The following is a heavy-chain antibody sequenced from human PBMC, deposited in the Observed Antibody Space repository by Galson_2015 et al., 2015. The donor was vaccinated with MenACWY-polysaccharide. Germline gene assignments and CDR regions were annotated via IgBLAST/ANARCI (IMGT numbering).Heavy chain of an antibody. D-gene: IGHD4-23*01. CDR2: MNPNSGNT. J-gene: IGHJ5*02. V-gene: IGHV1-8*02. CDR1: GYTFTSYA. Sequence: SVKVSCKASGYTFTSYAINWVRQATGQGLEWMGWMNPNSGNTGYAQKIQGRVTMNRNTSINTAYMELSSLKFEDTAVYYCARGLVTSAAGTVESRWVGPLGHGTLDSIS. CDR3: ARGLVTSAAGTVESRWVGP.